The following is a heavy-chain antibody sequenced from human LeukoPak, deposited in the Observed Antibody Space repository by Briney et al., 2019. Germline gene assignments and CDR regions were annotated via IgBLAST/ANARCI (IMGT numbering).Heavy chain of an antibody. D-gene: IGHD3-3*01. CDR3: ARGFTIFGVVNDALDI. V-gene: IGHV3-74*01. Sequence: GGSLRLSCAASGFTFSNYWIHWVRQAPGKGLVWVSRINSDGSSTSYADSAKGRFTISRDNAKNTLYLQMNSLRAEDTAVYYCARGFTIFGVVNDALDIWGQGTMVTVSS. CDR1: GFTFSNYW. J-gene: IGHJ3*02. CDR2: INSDGSST.